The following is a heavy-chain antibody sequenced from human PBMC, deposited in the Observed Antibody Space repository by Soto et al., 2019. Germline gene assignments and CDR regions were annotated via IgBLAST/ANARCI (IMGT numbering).Heavy chain of an antibody. J-gene: IGHJ6*02. CDR1: GYTFTGYY. CDR2: INPNSGGT. CDR3: ARHLSGPYYYGSGSNYYYYGMDV. D-gene: IGHD3-10*01. V-gene: IGHV1-2*04. Sequence: ATVKVSCKASGYTFTGYYMHWVRQAPGQGLEWMGWINPNSGGTNYAQKFQGWVTMTRDTSISTAYMELSRLRSDDTAVYYCARHLSGPYYYGSGSNYYYYGMDVWGQGTTVTVSS.